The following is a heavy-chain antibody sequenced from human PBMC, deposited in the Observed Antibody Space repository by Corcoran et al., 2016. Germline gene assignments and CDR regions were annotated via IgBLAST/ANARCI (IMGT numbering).Heavy chain of an antibody. J-gene: IGHJ4*02. CDR1: GGSISSSSYY. Sequence: QLQLQESGPGLVKPSETLSLTCTVSGGSISSSSYYWGWIRQPPGKGLEWIGSIYYSGSTYYNPSLKSRVTISVDTSKNQFSLKLSSVTAADPAVYYCARSYCSSTSCYIRGPYYFDYWGQGTLVTVSS. CDR3: ARSYCSSTSCYIRGPYYFDY. V-gene: IGHV4-39*01. D-gene: IGHD2-2*02. CDR2: IYYSGST.